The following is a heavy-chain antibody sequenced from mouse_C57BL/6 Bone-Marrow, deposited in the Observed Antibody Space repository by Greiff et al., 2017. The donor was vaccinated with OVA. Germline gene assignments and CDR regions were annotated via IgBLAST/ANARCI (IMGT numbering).Heavy chain of an antibody. CDR1: GYTFTDYE. J-gene: IGHJ4*01. CDR2: IDPETGGT. CDR3: TIWGIHGGDY. V-gene: IGHV1-15*01. Sequence: QVQLQQSGAELVRPGASVTLSCKASGYTFTDYEMHWVTQTPVHGLEWIGAIDPETGGTAYNQKFKGKAILTADKSSSTAYMELRSLTSEDSAIYYCTIWGIHGGDYWGQGTSVTVSS. D-gene: IGHD4-1*01.